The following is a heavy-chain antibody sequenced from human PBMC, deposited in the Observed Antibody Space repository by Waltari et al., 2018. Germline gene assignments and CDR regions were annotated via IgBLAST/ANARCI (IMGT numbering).Heavy chain of an antibody. Sequence: EVQLLQSGAEVKKPGTPVKISCKVSGDTFTDNYIHWIQQAPGKGLQWMGLLEPEDGQAVYAEKFQGRVTRTADTSIHTAYMELTSLTSEDTAFYYCAAALGGGISASRPFHFWGQGTMITVSS. CDR3: AAALGGGISASRPFHF. CDR1: GDTFTDNY. D-gene: IGHD3-10*01. V-gene: IGHV1-69-2*01. CDR2: LEPEDGQA. J-gene: IGHJ3*01.